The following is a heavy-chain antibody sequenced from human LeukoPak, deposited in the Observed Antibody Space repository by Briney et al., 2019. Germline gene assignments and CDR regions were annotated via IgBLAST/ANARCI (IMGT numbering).Heavy chain of an antibody. CDR2: IYWNDDK. Sequence: SGPTLVNPTQTLTLTCTFSGFSLSTSGVGVGWIRQPPGKALEWLALIYWNDDKRYSPSLKSRLTITKDTSKNQVVLTMTNMDPVDTATYYCARLYCSSTSCYRPYKWFDPWGQGNLVTVSS. V-gene: IGHV2-5*01. CDR3: ARLYCSSTSCYRPYKWFDP. D-gene: IGHD2-2*01. CDR1: GFSLSTSGVG. J-gene: IGHJ5*02.